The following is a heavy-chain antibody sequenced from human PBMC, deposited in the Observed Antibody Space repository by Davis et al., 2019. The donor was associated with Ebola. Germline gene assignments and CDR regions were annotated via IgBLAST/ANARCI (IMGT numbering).Heavy chain of an antibody. CDR2: LYSGGST. V-gene: IGHV3-53*04. CDR1: GLTVSSTY. J-gene: IGHJ2*01. D-gene: IGHD3-22*01. Sequence: GESLKISCAASGLTVSSTYMNWVRQAPGKGLEWVSVLYSGGSTYYADSVKGRFTISRHNSKNTLYLQINSLRAEDTAVYYCARGYYDSTGNRYFDFWGRGTLVTVSS. CDR3: ARGYYDSTGNRYFDF.